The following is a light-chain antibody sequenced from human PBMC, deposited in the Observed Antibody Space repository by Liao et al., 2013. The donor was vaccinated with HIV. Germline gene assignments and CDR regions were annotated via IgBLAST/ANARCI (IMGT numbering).Light chain of an antibody. CDR2: FDS. CDR3: QVWDNSIDHYV. Sequence: SYVLTQPPSVSVAPGETARLTCEGRNIGTKSVHWYRQKPGQAPVVVIFFDSDRPSGIPERISGSNSGNTATLSISRVEAGDEADYYCQVWDNSIDHYVFGAGTTVTVL. V-gene: IGLV3-21*01. CDR1: NIGTKS. J-gene: IGLJ1*01.